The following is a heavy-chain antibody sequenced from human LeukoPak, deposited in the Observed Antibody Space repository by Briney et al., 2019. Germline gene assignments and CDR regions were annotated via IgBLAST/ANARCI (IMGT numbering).Heavy chain of an antibody. J-gene: IGHJ4*02. D-gene: IGHD2-2*01. V-gene: IGHV1-69*13. CDR2: ITPIFGTA. CDR1: GGTFSSYA. Sequence: ASVKVSCKASGGTFSSYAISWVRQAPGQGLEWMGGITPIFGTANYAQKFQGRVTITADESTSTAYMELSSLRSEDTAVYYCARSHNQIWVPAATGYFDYWGQGTLVTVSS. CDR3: ARSHNQIWVPAATGYFDY.